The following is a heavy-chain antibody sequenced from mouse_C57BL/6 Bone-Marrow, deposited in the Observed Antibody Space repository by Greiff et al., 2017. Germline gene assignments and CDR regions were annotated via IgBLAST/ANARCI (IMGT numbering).Heavy chain of an antibody. V-gene: IGHV1-69*01. J-gene: IGHJ3*01. CDR2: IDPSDSYT. CDR3: ARRDGYSSWFAY. D-gene: IGHD2-3*01. Sequence: VQLQQPGAELVMPGASVKLSCKASGYTFTSYWMHWVKQRPGQGLEWIGEIDPSDSYTNYNQKFKGKSTLTVDKSSSTAYMQLSSLTSEDSAVYYCARRDGYSSWFAYWGQGTLVTVSA. CDR1: GYTFTSYW.